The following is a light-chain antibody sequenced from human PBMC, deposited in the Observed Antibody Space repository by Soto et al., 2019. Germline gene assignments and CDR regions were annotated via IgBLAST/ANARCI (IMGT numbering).Light chain of an antibody. V-gene: IGKV1-39*01. Sequence: DIRMTQSPSSLSASVGDRVTITCRASQNIDIYLHWYQQKPGTAPKLLIYGASSLQSGVPSRFSGSGSGTDFTLTIRSLQPEDFATYYCQQTSNTPQTFGGGTKVDIK. CDR3: QQTSNTPQT. CDR2: GAS. J-gene: IGKJ4*01. CDR1: QNIDIY.